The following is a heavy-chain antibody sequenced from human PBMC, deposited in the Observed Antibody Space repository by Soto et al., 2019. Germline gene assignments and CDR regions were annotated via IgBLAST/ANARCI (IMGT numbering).Heavy chain of an antibody. D-gene: IGHD1-26*01. Sequence: QVQLQESGPGLVQPSGTLSLTCAVSGAFISSGNWWSWVRQPPGKGLEWIGEIYQSGDTHFHPSLQNRVTISLDKSKNQFSLTLSSVTAADTAVYYCARNLGGRLFGMDVWGQGTTVTVSS. V-gene: IGHV4-4*02. CDR1: GAFISSGNW. CDR2: IYQSGDT. J-gene: IGHJ6*02. CDR3: ARNLGGRLFGMDV.